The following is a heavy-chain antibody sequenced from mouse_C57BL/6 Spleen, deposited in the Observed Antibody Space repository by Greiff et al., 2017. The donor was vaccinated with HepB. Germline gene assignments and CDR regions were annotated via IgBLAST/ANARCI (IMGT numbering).Heavy chain of an antibody. V-gene: IGHV1-4*01. CDR3: ARIGGSDY. Sequence: QVQLKESGAELARPGASVKMSCKASGYTFTSYTMHWVNQRPGQGLEWIGYINPSRGYTKYNQKFKDKATLTADKSASTAYMQLSSLPSEDSAVYYCARIGGSDYWGQGTTLTVSS. CDR1: GYTFTSYT. J-gene: IGHJ2*01. CDR2: INPSRGYT. D-gene: IGHD2-14*01.